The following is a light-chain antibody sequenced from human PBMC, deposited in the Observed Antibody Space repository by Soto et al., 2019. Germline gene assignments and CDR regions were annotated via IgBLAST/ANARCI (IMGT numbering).Light chain of an antibody. J-gene: IGKJ3*01. CDR1: QGISNF. CDR3: QKYNSPPFT. V-gene: IGKV1-27*01. Sequence: DIQMTQSPSSLSASVGDRVTITCRASQGISNFLAWYQQKPGKVPKLLISAASTLQSGVTSRFSGSGSGTDFTLTISSLQPEDVATYYCQKYNSPPFTFGHGTKVDIK. CDR2: AAS.